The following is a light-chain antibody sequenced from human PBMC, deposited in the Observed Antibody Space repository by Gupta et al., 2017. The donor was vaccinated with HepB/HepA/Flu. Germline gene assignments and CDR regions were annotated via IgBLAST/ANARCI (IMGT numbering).Light chain of an antibody. CDR2: KAS. CDR3: QQYDSSQGT. V-gene: IGKV1-5*03. Sequence: QLTQTLSIMSATVRNRVTIPCRASQSISRLFVWYQQKPGKAPKVLIYKASILEGGVPSRFSGSGSGTEFTLTISSLQPDYFATYYCQQYDSSQGTFGQGTKVEVK. J-gene: IGKJ1*01. CDR1: QSISRL.